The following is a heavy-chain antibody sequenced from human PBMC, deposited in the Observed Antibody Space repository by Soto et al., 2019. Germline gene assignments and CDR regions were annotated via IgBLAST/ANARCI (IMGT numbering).Heavy chain of an antibody. CDR1: GGSFSGYY. CDR3: ARGLRGVIVATVHNWFDP. J-gene: IGHJ5*02. D-gene: IGHD5-12*01. CDR2: INHSGGT. V-gene: IGHV4-34*01. Sequence: QVQLQQWGAGLLKPSETLSLTCAVYGGSFSGYYWSWIRQPPGKGLEWIGEINHSGGTNYNPSLKSRATISVDTSKHQFSLQLSSVTAADTAVYYCARGLRGVIVATVHNWFDPWGQGTLVTVSS.